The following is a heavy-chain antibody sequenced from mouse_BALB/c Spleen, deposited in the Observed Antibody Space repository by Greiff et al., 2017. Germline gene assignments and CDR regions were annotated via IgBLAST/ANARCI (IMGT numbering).Heavy chain of an antibody. Sequence: EVKLVESGGGLVKPGGSLKLSCAASGFAFSSYDMSWVRQTPEKRLEWVAYISSGGGSTYYPDTVKGRFTISRDNAKNTLYLQMSSLKSEDTAMYYCARLRFYAMDYWGQGTSVTVSS. J-gene: IGHJ4*01. CDR1: GFAFSSYD. CDR2: ISSGGGST. V-gene: IGHV5-12-1*01. D-gene: IGHD1-1*01. CDR3: ARLRFYAMDY.